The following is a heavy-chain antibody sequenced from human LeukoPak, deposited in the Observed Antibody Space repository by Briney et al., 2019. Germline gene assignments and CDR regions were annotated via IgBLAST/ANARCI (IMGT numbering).Heavy chain of an antibody. Sequence: TSETLSLTCTVSGGSISSSSSYWGWIRQPPGKGLEWIGSIYYSGSTHYNPSLQSRVTLSVDASKDQFSLNLFSVTAADTAMYYCARHRYGSSSEVDYWGQGALVTVSS. CDR2: IYYSGST. V-gene: IGHV4-39*01. D-gene: IGHD6-6*01. CDR1: GGSISSSSSY. CDR3: ARHRYGSSSEVDY. J-gene: IGHJ4*02.